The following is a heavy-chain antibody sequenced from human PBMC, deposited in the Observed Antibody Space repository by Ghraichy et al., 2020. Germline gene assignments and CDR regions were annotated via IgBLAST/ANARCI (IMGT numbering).Heavy chain of an antibody. J-gene: IGHJ4*02. D-gene: IGHD2-15*01. CDR3: ARDGPFFAGYFSGGPCSYLDS. CDR2: VNPDNGAT. V-gene: IGHV1-2*02. CDR1: GYDFRAFY. Sequence: ASVKVSCKASGYDFRAFYIHWVRLVPGQGLQWLGWVNPDNGATNVAQLFQGRVALTEDTPISTAYMELGSLTSDDSGVYFCARDGPFFAGYFSGGPCSYLDSWGQGTVVTVYS.